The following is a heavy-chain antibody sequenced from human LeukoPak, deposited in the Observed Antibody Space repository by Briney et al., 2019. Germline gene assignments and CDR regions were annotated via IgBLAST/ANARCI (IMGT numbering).Heavy chain of an antibody. CDR3: ARNRDGYNSFDY. J-gene: IGHJ4*02. D-gene: IGHD5-24*01. Sequence: SEALSLTCTVSGGSISSSSYYWGWIRQPPGKGLEWIGSIYYSGSTYYNPSLKSRVTISVDTSKNQFSLKLSSVTAADTAVYYCARNRDGYNSFDYWGQGTLVTVSS. CDR2: IYYSGST. CDR1: GGSISSSSYY. V-gene: IGHV4-39*07.